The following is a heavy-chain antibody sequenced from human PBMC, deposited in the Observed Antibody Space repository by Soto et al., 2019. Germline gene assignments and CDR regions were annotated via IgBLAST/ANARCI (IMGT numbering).Heavy chain of an antibody. CDR3: ARYYGDYLNYFDC. D-gene: IGHD4-17*01. J-gene: IGHJ4*02. V-gene: IGHV4-59*12. CDR1: SGSITSYY. Sequence: SETLSLTCTVSSGSITSYYWSWIRQPPGKGLEWIGYIYHSGSTYYNPSLKSRVTISVDRSKNQFSLKLSSVTAADTAVYYCARYYGDYLNYFDCWGQGTLVTVSS. CDR2: IYHSGST.